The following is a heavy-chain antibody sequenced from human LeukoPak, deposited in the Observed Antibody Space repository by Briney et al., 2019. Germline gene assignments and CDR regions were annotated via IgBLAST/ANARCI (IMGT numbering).Heavy chain of an antibody. J-gene: IGHJ4*02. CDR3: AIQGVDILTGYPLDY. V-gene: IGHV4-59*01. CDR1: GGSISSYY. CDR2: IYYSGST. Sequence: PSETLSLTCTVSGGSISSYYRSWIRQPPGKGLEWIGYIYYSGSTNYNPSLKSRVTISVDTSKNQFSLKLSSVTAADTAVYYCAIQGVDILTGYPLDYWGQGTLVTVSS. D-gene: IGHD3-9*01.